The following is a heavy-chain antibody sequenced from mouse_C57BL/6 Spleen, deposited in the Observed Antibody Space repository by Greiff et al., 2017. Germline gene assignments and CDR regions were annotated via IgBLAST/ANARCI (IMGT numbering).Heavy chain of an antibody. CDR3: AGPLYDYDAAFAY. V-gene: IGHV5-12*01. Sequence: EVKLQESGGGLVQPGGSLKLSCAASGFTFSDYYMYWVRQTPEKRLEWVAYISNGGGSTYYPDTVKGRFTISRDNAKNTLYLQMSRLKSEDTAMYYCAGPLYDYDAAFAYWGQGTLVTVSA. CDR1: GFTFSDYY. D-gene: IGHD2-4*01. J-gene: IGHJ3*01. CDR2: ISNGGGST.